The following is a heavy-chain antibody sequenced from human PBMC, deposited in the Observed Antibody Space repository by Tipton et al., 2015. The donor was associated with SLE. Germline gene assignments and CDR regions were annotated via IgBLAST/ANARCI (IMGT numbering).Heavy chain of an antibody. CDR3: ARALTGVGGAFDI. Sequence: SLRLSCAASGFTFSDHYMDWVRQAPGKGLEWVAVISYDGSNKYYADSVKGRFTISRDNSKNTLYLQMNSLRAEDTAVYYCARALTGVGGAFDIWGQGTMVTVSS. D-gene: IGHD3-16*01. V-gene: IGHV3-30*03. CDR2: ISYDGSNK. J-gene: IGHJ3*02. CDR1: GFTFSDHY.